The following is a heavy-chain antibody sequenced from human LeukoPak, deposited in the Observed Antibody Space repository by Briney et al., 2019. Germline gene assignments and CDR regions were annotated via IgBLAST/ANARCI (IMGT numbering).Heavy chain of an antibody. CDR1: GFTFSNYG. Sequence: GGPLKLSCAASGFTFSNYGMHWVRQAPGKGLEWVAVIWYDGSNKYYADSVKGRFTISRDNSKNTLYLQMNSLRAEDTAVYYCAGNYGPYYFDYWGQGTLVTVSS. J-gene: IGHJ4*02. D-gene: IGHD3-10*01. CDR2: IWYDGSNK. CDR3: AGNYGPYYFDY. V-gene: IGHV3-33*01.